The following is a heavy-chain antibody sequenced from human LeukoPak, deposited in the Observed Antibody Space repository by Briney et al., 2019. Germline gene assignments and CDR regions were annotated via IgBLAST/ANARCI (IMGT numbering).Heavy chain of an antibody. V-gene: IGHV3-30-3*01. CDR2: ISYDGSNK. CDR1: GFTPSSYA. Sequence: GGTLRLSRAASGFTPSSYAMHWGRQAPGQGLEWVAVISYDGSNKYYADYVKGRFTISRDNSKHTLYLQMNSLRAEDTAVYYCAKKSLRSGELDPWGQGTLVTVSS. D-gene: IGHD3-10*01. CDR3: AKKSLRSGELDP. J-gene: IGHJ5*02.